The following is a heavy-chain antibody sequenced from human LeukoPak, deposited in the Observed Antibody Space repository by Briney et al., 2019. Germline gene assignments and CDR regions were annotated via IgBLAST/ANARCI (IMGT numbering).Heavy chain of an antibody. J-gene: IGHJ4*02. CDR2: IYTSGST. CDR1: GGSISSYY. D-gene: IGHD6-13*01. CDR3: AREVNSTTWRPLDY. Sequence: SETLSLTCTVSGGSISSYYWSWIRQPAGKGLEWIGRIYTSGSTNYNPSLKSRVTMSVDTSKNQFSLKLSSVTAADTAVYYCAREVNSTTWRPLDYWGQGTLVTVSS. V-gene: IGHV4-4*07.